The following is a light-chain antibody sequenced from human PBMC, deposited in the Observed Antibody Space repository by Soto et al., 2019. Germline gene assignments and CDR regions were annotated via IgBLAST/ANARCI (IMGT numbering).Light chain of an antibody. CDR2: GAS. J-gene: IGKJ1*01. V-gene: IGKV1-5*01. CDR1: QSIRHY. CDR3: QHHYSYSQT. Sequence: DIQMTQSPPTLSASVGDRVTNTCRASQSIRHYLAWYQQMPGKAPKLLIYGASTLQSGVPSRFSGSGSGTEFTLTICSLQPDDFGTYFCQHHYSYSQTFGQGTKVDIK.